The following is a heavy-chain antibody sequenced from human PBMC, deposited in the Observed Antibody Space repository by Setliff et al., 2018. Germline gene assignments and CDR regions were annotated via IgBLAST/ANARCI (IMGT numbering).Heavy chain of an antibody. CDR3: ARGLNTESWTPLY. J-gene: IGHJ4*02. CDR2: IYTNGGT. Sequence: SETLSLTCSVAGGSMTDFFWHWFRRPPGKGLEWIGYIYTNGGTNYSPSLKSRVTMSVDRSRNQFSLTLSSVSAADMAVYYCARGLNTESWTPLYWSPGTLVTVSS. D-gene: IGHD2-15*01. CDR1: GGSMTDFF. V-gene: IGHV4-4*08.